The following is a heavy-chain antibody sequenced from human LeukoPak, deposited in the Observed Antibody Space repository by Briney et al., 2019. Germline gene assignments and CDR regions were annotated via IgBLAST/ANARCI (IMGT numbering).Heavy chain of an antibody. D-gene: IGHD3-10*01. Sequence: GGSLRLSCAASGFTFSSYSMNWVRQAPGKGLEWVSSISSSSSYIYYADSVKGRFTISRDNAKNSLYLQMNSLRAEDTAVYYCARALYGSGPRGDAFDIWGQGTMVTVSS. CDR2: ISSSSSYI. V-gene: IGHV3-21*01. J-gene: IGHJ3*02. CDR1: GFTFSSYS. CDR3: ARALYGSGPRGDAFDI.